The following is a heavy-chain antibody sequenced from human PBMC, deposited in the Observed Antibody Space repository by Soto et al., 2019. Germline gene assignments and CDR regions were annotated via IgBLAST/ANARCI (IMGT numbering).Heavy chain of an antibody. Sequence: PSATRSLTRTFSCGSISSADNYWTWIRQPPGKCLEWIGYMYDSGSTNDNPSLKSRVTISVDTSKNQFSLKLSSVTAADTAVYYCARGIAARPARLGMYVWGQRTTITVS. CDR2: MYDSGST. D-gene: IGHD6-6*01. CDR3: ARGIAARPARLGMYV. J-gene: IGHJ6*02. CDR1: CGSISSADNY. V-gene: IGHV4-30-4*01.